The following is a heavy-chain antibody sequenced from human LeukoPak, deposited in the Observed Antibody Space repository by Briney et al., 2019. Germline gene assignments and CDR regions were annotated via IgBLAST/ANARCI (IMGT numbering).Heavy chain of an antibody. D-gene: IGHD3-10*01. V-gene: IGHV4-59*01. CDR1: GDSISNYY. CDR3: ARGGGDYNGSGDWFDP. J-gene: IGHJ5*02. Sequence: SETLSLTCSVSGDSISNYYWTWIRQPPGKGLEWIGYIYYTGQTSYNPSLKSRVTISVDTSKGHFSLRLTSVTAADMAIYYCARGGGDYNGSGDWFDPWGQGTLVTVSS. CDR2: IYYTGQT.